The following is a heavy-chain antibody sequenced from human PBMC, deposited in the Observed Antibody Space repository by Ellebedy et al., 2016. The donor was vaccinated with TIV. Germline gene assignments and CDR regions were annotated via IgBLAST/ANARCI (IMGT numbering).Heavy chain of an antibody. CDR3: TSSIYSGTYSRDDF. Sequence: GESLKISCAASGFTFSGSAIHWVRQASGKGLEWVGRIRSKAKNYATTYAASVKGRFTISRNDSNNMAYLKMNSLKTEDTAVYYCTSSIYSGTYSRDDFWGQGTLVTVSS. V-gene: IGHV3-73*01. CDR1: GFTFSGSA. CDR2: IRSKAKNYAT. D-gene: IGHD3-10*01. J-gene: IGHJ4*02.